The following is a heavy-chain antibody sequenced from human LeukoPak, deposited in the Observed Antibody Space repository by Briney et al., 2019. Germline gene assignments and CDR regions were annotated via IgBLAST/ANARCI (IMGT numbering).Heavy chain of an antibody. D-gene: IGHD3-3*01. J-gene: IGHJ4*02. Sequence: SVKVPCKASGGTFSSYAISWVRQAPGQGLEWMGGIIPIFGTANYAQKFQGRVTITADESTSTAYMELSSLRSEDTAVYYCASSLHDYDFWSGYYPYYFVSWGQGTLVTVSS. CDR3: ASSLHDYDFWSGYYPYYFVS. CDR1: GGTFSSYA. V-gene: IGHV1-69*13. CDR2: IIPIFGTA.